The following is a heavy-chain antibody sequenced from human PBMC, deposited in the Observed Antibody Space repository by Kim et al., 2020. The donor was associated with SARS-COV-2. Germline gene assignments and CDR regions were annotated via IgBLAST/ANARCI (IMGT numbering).Heavy chain of an antibody. V-gene: IGHV3-30-3*01. CDR3: ARTYYYDSSGYGPFDY. D-gene: IGHD3-22*01. Sequence: GGSLRLSCVASGFTFSSYAMHWVRQAPGKGLEWVAVISYDGSNKYYADSVKGRFTISRDNSKNTLFLQMNSLRAEDTAVYYCARTYYYDSSGYGPFDYWGQGTLVTVSS. CDR2: ISYDGSNK. CDR1: GFTFSSYA. J-gene: IGHJ4*02.